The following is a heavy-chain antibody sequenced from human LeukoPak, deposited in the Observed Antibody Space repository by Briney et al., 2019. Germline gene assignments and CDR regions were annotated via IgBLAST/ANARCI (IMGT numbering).Heavy chain of an antibody. CDR1: GFTFSGYW. D-gene: IGHD6-13*01. CDR3: KSGGAAPGSFDN. Sequence: GGSLRLSCAASGFTFSGYWMSWMRQAPGKGLEWVANIKYDGDEEYYVDSVKGRFTISRDNAKNSLYLQLNSLRVEDTAVYYCKSGGAAPGSFDNWGQGTLVTVSP. J-gene: IGHJ4*02. CDR2: IKYDGDEE. V-gene: IGHV3-7*01.